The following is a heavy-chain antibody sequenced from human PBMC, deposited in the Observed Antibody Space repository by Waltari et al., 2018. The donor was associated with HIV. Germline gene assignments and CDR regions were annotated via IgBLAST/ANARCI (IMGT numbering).Heavy chain of an antibody. CDR3: ARDGHYYDSRPLDY. Sequence: QVQLVESGGSVVQPGRSLKLSCAASGFTVRPYAMHWVRQAPGKGLGWVAVISHEGSNKDYADAVKGRVTISRDKSKNTLYLQMNSLRGEDTAVYYCARDGHYYDSRPLDYWGQGTRVTVSS. D-gene: IGHD3-22*01. V-gene: IGHV3-30-3*01. J-gene: IGHJ4*02. CDR2: ISHEGSNK. CDR1: GFTVRPYA.